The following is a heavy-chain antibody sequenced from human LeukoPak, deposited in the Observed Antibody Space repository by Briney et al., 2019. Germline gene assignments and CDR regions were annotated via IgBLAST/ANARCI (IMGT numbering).Heavy chain of an antibody. J-gene: IGHJ4*02. Sequence: AGGSLRLSCAASGFTFSSYAMSWVRQAPGKGLEWVSAISGSGGSTYYADSMKGRFTISRGNSKNTLYLQMNSLRAEDTAVYYCAKSGSAGSGWFFDYWGQGTLVTVSS. CDR3: AKSGSAGSGWFFDY. CDR1: GFTFSSYA. CDR2: ISGSGGST. V-gene: IGHV3-23*01. D-gene: IGHD6-19*01.